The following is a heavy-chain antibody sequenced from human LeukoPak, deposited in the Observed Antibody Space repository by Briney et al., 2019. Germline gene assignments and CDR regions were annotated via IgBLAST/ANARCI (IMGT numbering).Heavy chain of an antibody. J-gene: IGHJ4*02. CDR3: ARASGHSCGDPFDY. Sequence: GGSLRLSCAASGFTFSSYEMNWVRQAPGKGLEWISHISSSGRTMYYADSVKGRFTISRDTSTNTLYEQMNSLRVEDTAVYYCARASGHSCGDPFDYWGQGTLVTVSS. D-gene: IGHD5-18*01. CDR2: ISSSGRTM. CDR1: GFTFSSYE. V-gene: IGHV3-48*03.